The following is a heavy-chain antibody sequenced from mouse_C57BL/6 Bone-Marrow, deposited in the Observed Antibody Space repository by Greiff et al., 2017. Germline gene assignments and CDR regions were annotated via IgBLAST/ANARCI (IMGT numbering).Heavy chain of an antibody. CDR2: LWTGGGT. CDR1: GFSLTSYA. CDR3: AGGYYGSVWYFDV. Sequence: VMLVESGPGLVAPSQSLSITCTVSGFSLTSYAISWVRQPPGKGLEWLGVLWTGGGTNYNSALNSRLSISKDNSKSQVFLKMNRLQTDDTARYYCAGGYYGSVWYFDVWGTGTTVTVSS. J-gene: IGHJ1*03. D-gene: IGHD1-1*01. V-gene: IGHV2-9-1*01.